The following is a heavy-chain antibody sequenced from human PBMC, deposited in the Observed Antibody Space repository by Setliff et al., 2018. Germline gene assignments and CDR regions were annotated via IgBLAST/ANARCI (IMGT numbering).Heavy chain of an antibody. CDR1: GYPFTSYY. V-gene: IGHV1-18*04. CDR3: ARINFYVSSGYYYASDN. Sequence: GASVKVSCKASGYPFTSYYMYWLRQAPGQGLEWMGWINNYNMNTNYPQKFLGRVTMTTDTSTSTAYMELRSLRPDDTAVYYCARINFYVSSGYYYASDNWGQGTLVTVSS. J-gene: IGHJ4*02. CDR2: INNYNMNT. D-gene: IGHD3-22*01.